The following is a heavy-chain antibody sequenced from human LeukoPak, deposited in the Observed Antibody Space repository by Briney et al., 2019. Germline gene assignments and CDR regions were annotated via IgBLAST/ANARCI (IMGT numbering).Heavy chain of an antibody. CDR1: GFSFISYG. Sequence: GGSLRLSCAASGFSFISYGMHWVRQAPGKGLEWVGVISDDGRRKDYADSVKGRFTISRDNSKDTLYLQTNSLRAEDTAVYYCAKRPSDYGDYVSYFDYWGQGTLVTVSS. D-gene: IGHD4-17*01. J-gene: IGHJ4*02. V-gene: IGHV3-30*18. CDR2: ISDDGRRK. CDR3: AKRPSDYGDYVSYFDY.